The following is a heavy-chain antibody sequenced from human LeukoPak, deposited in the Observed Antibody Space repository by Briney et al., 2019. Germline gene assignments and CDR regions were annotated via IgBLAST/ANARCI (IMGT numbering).Heavy chain of an antibody. D-gene: IGHD2-15*01. CDR2: INWNGGST. CDR3: AREGLPSGATKIFDY. V-gene: IGHV3-20*04. J-gene: IGHJ4*02. CDR1: GFTFDDYG. Sequence: GGSLRLSCAASGFTFDDYGMSWVRQAPGKGLEWVSGINWNGGSTGYADSVKGRFTISRDNAENSLYLQMNSLGAEDTAVYYCAREGLPSGATKIFDYWGQGTLVTVSS.